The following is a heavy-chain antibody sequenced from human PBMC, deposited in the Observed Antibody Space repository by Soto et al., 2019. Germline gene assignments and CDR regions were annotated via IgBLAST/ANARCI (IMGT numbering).Heavy chain of an antibody. CDR1: GGSVSSGSYY. V-gene: IGHV4-61*01. J-gene: IGHJ4*02. CDR2: IYYSGST. CDR3: ASRQWLGYDY. Sequence: SETLSLTCTVSGGSVSSGSYYRSWIRQPPGKGLEWIGYIYYSGSTNYNPSLKSRVTISVDTSKNQFSLKLSSVTAADTAVYYCASRQWLGYDYWGQGTLVTVSS. D-gene: IGHD6-19*01.